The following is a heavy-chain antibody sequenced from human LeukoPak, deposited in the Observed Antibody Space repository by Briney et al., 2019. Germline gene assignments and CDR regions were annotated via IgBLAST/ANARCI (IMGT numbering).Heavy chain of an antibody. CDR3: AKDPNGDYIGAFDN. D-gene: IGHD2-8*01. V-gene: IGHV3-23*01. CDR1: GFTFSSYA. CDR2: ITGNGGAT. Sequence: GGSLRLPCAASGFTFSSYALTWVRHVPGKGLEWVSSITGNGGATQYADSVRGRFITSRDNSKNTLYLQMGSLRAEDTGMYYCAKDPNGDYIGAFDNWGQGTMVTVSS. J-gene: IGHJ3*02.